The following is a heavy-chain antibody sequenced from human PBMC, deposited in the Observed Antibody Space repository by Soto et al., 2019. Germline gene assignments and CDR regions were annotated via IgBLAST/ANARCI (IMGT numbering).Heavy chain of an antibody. Sequence: QVQLVESGGGVVQPGRSLRLSCAASGFTFSSYGMHWVRQAPGKGLEWVAVIWYDGSNKYYADSVKGRFTISRDNSKNTLYLQKNSLRAEDTVVDYCARDKVAAAGFDYWGQGTLVTVFS. CDR2: IWYDGSNK. J-gene: IGHJ4*02. D-gene: IGHD6-13*01. CDR3: ARDKVAAAGFDY. CDR1: GFTFSSYG. V-gene: IGHV3-33*01.